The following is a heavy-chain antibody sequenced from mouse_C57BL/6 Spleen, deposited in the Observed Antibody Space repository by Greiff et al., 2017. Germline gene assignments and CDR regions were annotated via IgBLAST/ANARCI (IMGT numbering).Heavy chain of an antibody. CDR3: ARQGVDAYYYAMDY. CDR2: ISSGGSYT. Sequence: EVNLVESGGDLVKPGGSLKLSCAASGFTFSSYGMSWVRQTPDKRLEWVATISSGGSYTYYPDSVKGRFTISRDNAKNTLYLQMSSLKSEDTAMYYCARQGVDAYYYAMDYWGQGTSVTVSS. V-gene: IGHV5-6*01. J-gene: IGHJ4*01. CDR1: GFTFSSYG.